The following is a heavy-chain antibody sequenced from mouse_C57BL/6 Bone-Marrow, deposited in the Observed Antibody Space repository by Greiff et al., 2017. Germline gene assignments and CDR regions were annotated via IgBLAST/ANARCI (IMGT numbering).Heavy chain of an antibody. V-gene: IGHV1-22*01. D-gene: IGHD1-1*01. J-gene: IGHJ1*03. CDR1: GYTFTDYN. CDR2: INPNNDGT. Sequence: VQLQQSGPELVKPGASVKMSCKASGYTFTDYNMHWVKQSHGKSLEWIGYINPNNDGTSYNEKFKGKATLTVNKSSSTAYMELRSLTSEDSAVYYCARGGSSADWYFDVWGTGTTVTVSS. CDR3: ARGGSSADWYFDV.